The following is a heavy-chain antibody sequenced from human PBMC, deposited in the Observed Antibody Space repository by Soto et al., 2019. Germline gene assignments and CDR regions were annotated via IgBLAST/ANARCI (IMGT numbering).Heavy chain of an antibody. CDR1: GFLFTDYY. V-gene: IGHV3-11*06. CDR2: IDGSSDYT. Sequence: GSLGLACAASGFLFTDYYMSWIRQPPGKGLEWLAYIDGSSDYTNSADSVKVRFTISRDNAKNSVFLQMNNLRADDTAVYYCARDLRFSSTNYFDFWGRGTLVTVYS. CDR3: ARDLRFSSTNYFDF. D-gene: IGHD2-8*01. J-gene: IGHJ4*02.